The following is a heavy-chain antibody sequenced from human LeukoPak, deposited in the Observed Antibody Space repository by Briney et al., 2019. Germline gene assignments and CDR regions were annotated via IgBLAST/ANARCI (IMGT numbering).Heavy chain of an antibody. CDR2: IYTSGST. V-gene: IGHV4-4*07. D-gene: IGHD1-20*01. CDR3: ARVQRAEDQYNWNPPPPGAFDI. J-gene: IGHJ3*02. Sequence: SETLSLTCTVSGGSISSFYWSWIRQPAGKGLEWIGRIYTSGSTNYNPSLKSRVTMSVDTSKNQFSLKLSSVTAADTAVYYCARVQRAEDQYNWNPPPPGAFDIWGQGTMVTVSS. CDR1: GGSISSFY.